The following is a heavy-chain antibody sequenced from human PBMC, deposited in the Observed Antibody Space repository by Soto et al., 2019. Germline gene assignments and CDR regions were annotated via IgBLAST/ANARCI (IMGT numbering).Heavy chain of an antibody. CDR1: GGSISTYY. CDR2: IYYSGST. CDR3: ARQTKNYYYYGMDV. J-gene: IGHJ6*02. V-gene: IGHV4-59*05. Sequence: SETLSLTCTVSGGSISTYYWSWFRQPPGKGLEWIGSIYYSGSTYYNPSLKSRVTISVDTSKNQFSLKLSSVTAADTAVYYCARQTKNYYYYGMDVWGQGTTVTVSS.